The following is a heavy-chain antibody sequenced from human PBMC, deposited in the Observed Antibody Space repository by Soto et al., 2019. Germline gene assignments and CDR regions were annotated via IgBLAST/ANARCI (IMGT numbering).Heavy chain of an antibody. D-gene: IGHD5-18*01. J-gene: IGHJ4*02. CDR2: IYYSGST. CDR3: ARGGQLWPTGDY. V-gene: IGHV4-59*01. CDR1: GGSISNYY. Sequence: QVQLQESGPGLVKPSETLSLTCTVSGGSISNYYWSWIRQPPGKGLEWIGYIYYSGSTNYDPSLKSRVTISVDTSKNQFSLKLSSVPAADTAVYYCARGGQLWPTGDYWGQGTLVTVSS.